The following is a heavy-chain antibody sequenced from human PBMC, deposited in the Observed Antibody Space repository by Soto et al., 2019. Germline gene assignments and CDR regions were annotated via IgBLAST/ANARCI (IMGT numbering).Heavy chain of an antibody. J-gene: IGHJ5*01. CDR1: GFSLSTSGVG. CDR2: IYWDDYK. D-gene: IGHD6-13*01. CDR3: AHRSSNCFDS. V-gene: IGHV2-5*05. Sequence: QITLKESGPTLVKPTQTLTLTCTFSGFSLSTSGVGVGWIRQPPGKALEWLALIYWDDYKRYGPSLKTRLTITKDTSKNQVVLTLTNMDPVDTATYYCAHRSSNCFDSWGHGTLVTVSS.